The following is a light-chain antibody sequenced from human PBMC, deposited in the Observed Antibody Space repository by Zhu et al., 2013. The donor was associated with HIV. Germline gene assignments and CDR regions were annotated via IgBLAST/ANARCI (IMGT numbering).Light chain of an antibody. V-gene: IGKV1-6*01. Sequence: AIQMTQSPSSLSASVGDRITISCRASQDIKDDLGWYQQKPGKAPKLLIYGASTLQSGVPSRFSGSGSGTDFTLTISRLEPEDFAVYYCQQFGSSPLTFGGGTNVELK. CDR1: QDIKDD. CDR2: GAS. CDR3: QQFGSSPLT. J-gene: IGKJ4*01.